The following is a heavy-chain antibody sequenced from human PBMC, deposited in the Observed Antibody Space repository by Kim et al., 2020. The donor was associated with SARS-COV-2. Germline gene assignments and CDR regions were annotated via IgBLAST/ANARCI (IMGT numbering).Heavy chain of an antibody. D-gene: IGHD4-17*01. J-gene: IGHJ4*02. V-gene: IGHV3-23*01. Sequence: AESVQGRFTISRDNSENTLYLQMNSLRAEDTAVYFCGKGRSTVTTWAYNYWGQGTLVSVSS. CDR3: GKGRSTVTTWAYNY.